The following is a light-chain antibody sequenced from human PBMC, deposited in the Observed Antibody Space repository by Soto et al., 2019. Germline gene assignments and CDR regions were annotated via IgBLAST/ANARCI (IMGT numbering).Light chain of an antibody. CDR2: KAS. J-gene: IGKJ1*01. CDR1: QSISIW. CDR3: QQYNNWPPVT. V-gene: IGKV1-5*03. Sequence: DIQMTQSPSTLSASVGDRLTITCRASQSISIWLAWYQQKPGKAPKILIYKASSLESGVPSRFSGSGSGTEFTLTISSLQSEDFAVYYCQQYNNWPPVTFGQGTKVDIK.